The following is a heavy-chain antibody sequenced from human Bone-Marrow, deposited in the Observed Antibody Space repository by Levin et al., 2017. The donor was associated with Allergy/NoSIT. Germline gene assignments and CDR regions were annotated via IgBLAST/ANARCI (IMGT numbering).Heavy chain of an antibody. CDR2: IDWDDEK. J-gene: IGHJ2*01. CDR1: GFSLNTIGMR. Sequence: SGPTLVKPTQTLTLACTFSGFSLNTIGMRVSWIRQPPGKALEWLARIDWDDEKFYSTSLMTRLSISTDTSRNQVVLAMTNMDPADTATYYCARTYCTPRGCSGLSWHFDLWGRGTLVTVSS. CDR3: ARTYCTPRGCSGLSWHFDL. V-gene: IGHV2-70*04. D-gene: IGHD2-8*01.